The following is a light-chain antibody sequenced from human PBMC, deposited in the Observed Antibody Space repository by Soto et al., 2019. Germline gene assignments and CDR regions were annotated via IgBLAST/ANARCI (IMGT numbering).Light chain of an antibody. J-gene: IGKJ2*01. V-gene: IGKV3-20*01. CDR1: QSVSSSY. CDR2: GAS. CDR3: QQYGCSPTYT. Sequence: EIVLTQSPGTLSLSPGERATLSCRASQSVSSSYLAWYQQKPGQAPRLLIYGASSRATGIPDRISGSGAGTDFTLTISRLGPEDLAVYYCQQYGCSPTYTFGQGTKLEIK.